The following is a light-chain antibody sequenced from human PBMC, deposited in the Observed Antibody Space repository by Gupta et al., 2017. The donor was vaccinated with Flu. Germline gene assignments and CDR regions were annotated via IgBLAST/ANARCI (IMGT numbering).Light chain of an antibody. CDR1: QSIHTY. Sequence: DIQMTQSPSSQSASVGDRVIITCRTGQSIHTYVNWYQHKPVKAPRLLIYSAANLLTGVPSRFSGSGSETIFTRLIIILQLEELATYYCQQCLATPYTFGQWTSLEIK. CDR3: QQCLATPYT. V-gene: IGKV1-39*01. CDR2: SAA. J-gene: IGKJ2*01.